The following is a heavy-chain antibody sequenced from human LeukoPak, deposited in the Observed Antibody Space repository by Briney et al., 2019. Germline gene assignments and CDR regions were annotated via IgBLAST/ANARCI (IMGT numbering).Heavy chain of an antibody. J-gene: IGHJ4*02. CDR3: ARTRVTTVSTIDY. V-gene: IGHV1-2*02. CDR2: INPTSGGT. CDR1: GYTFTGYY. D-gene: IGHD4-17*01. Sequence: ASVNVPCKASGYTFTGYYMHWVRQPPGQGLEWMGWINPTSGGTNHAQTFQGRVTMTRDTSISTAYMELSRLRSEDTAVYCCARTRVTTVSTIDYWGQGTLVTVSS.